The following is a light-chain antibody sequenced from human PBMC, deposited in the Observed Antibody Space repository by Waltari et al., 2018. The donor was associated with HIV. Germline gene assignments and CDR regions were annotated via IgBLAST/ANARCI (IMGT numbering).Light chain of an antibody. CDR1: QSVGGY. V-gene: IGKV3-11*01. CDR2: DAS. Sequence: EIVLTHSPATLSLSPGERASLACRASQSVGGYLAWYQQKPGQAPRLLIYDASNRATGIPARFSGSGSGTDFTLTISSLEPEDFAVYYCQQRSSWLTFGGGTKVEIK. J-gene: IGKJ4*01. CDR3: QQRSSWLT.